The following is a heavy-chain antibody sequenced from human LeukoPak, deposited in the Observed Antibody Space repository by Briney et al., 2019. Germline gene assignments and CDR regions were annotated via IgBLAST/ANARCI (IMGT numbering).Heavy chain of an antibody. J-gene: IGHJ4*02. CDR2: ISYDGSNK. D-gene: IGHD3-10*01. CDR3: AKDYYGSGTY. V-gene: IGHV3-30*18. Sequence: GRSLRLSCAASGFTFSSYGMHWVRQAPGKGLEWVAVISYDGSNKYYADSVKGRFTISRDNSKNTLYLQMNSLRAEDTAVYYCAKDYYGSGTYWGQGTLVTVSS. CDR1: GFTFSSYG.